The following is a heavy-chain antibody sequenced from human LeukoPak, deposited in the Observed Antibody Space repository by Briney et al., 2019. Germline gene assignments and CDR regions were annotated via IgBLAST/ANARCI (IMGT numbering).Heavy chain of an antibody. Sequence: SETLSLTCAVYGGSFSGYYWSWIRQSPGKGLEWIGEVNQSGGTNYTPSLESRVTISVDTFKNQFSLKLGSVTAADTAVYFCASGRWDLRFHYWGQGALVTVSS. CDR3: ASGRWDLRFHY. J-gene: IGHJ4*02. D-gene: IGHD1-26*01. V-gene: IGHV4-34*01. CDR1: GGSFSGYY. CDR2: VNQSGGT.